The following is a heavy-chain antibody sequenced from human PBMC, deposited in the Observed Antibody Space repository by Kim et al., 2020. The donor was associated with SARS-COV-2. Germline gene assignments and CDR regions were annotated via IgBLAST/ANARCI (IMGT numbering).Heavy chain of an antibody. V-gene: IGHV3-74*01. CDR2: INTDGSTT. Sequence: GRSLRLSCAASGFTFSSYWMHWVRQAPGKGLVWVSHINTDGSTTNYADSVKGRFIISRDDAKNTLYLQMNSLRAGDTAVYYCVRSGGYPDYWGQGTLVTV. J-gene: IGHJ4*02. D-gene: IGHD3-22*01. CDR3: VRSGGYPDY. CDR1: GFTFSSYW.